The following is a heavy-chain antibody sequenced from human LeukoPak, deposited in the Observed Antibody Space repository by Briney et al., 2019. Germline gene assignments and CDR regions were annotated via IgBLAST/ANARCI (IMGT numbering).Heavy chain of an antibody. Sequence: GGSLRLSCAASGFTFSSYEMNWVRQAPGKGLEWVSYISSSGSTIYYADSVKGRFTISRDNAKNPLYLQMNSLRAEDTAVYYCARRWLRRGIDYWGQGTLVTVSS. J-gene: IGHJ4*02. CDR1: GFTFSSYE. CDR2: ISSSGSTI. CDR3: ARRWLRRGIDY. D-gene: IGHD5-12*01. V-gene: IGHV3-48*03.